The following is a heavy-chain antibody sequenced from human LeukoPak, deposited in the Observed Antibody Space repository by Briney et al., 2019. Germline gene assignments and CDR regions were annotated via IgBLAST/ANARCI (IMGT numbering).Heavy chain of an antibody. D-gene: IGHD3-22*01. CDR3: ARVGTLLLQIRLGGNNAFDI. V-gene: IGHV1-3*01. CDR2: INAGNGNT. Sequence: EASVKVSCKASGYTFTSYAMHWVRQAPGQRLEWMGWINAGNGNTKYSQKFQGRVTITRDTSASTAYMELSSLRSEDTAVYYCARVGTLLLQIRLGGNNAFDIWGQGTMVTVSS. J-gene: IGHJ3*02. CDR1: GYTFTSYA.